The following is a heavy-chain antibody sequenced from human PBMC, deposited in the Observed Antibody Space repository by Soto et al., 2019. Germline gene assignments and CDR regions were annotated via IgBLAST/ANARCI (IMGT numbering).Heavy chain of an antibody. Sequence: SETLSLTCSVSGGSITSGGFFWSWVRQDPGEGLELIAYIYYSGYTYYHPSLKSRVTISVDTSKNQFSLKLSSVTAADTAVYYCARRRSHYYYGMDVWGQGTTVTVSS. CDR1: GGSITSGGFF. V-gene: IGHV4-31*03. CDR3: ARRRSHYYYGMDV. J-gene: IGHJ6*02. CDR2: IYYSGYT.